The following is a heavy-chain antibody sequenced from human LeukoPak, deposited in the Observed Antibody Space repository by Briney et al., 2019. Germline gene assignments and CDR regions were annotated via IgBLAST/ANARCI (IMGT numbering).Heavy chain of an antibody. CDR2: ISTSGTTI. CDR1: GFTLSNYE. D-gene: IGHD6-19*01. CDR3: ARERYSSGWDAFDI. J-gene: IGHJ3*02. Sequence: GGSLRLSCVASGFTLSNYEMNWVRQAPGKGLEWVSYISTSGTTIYYADSVRGRFTISRDNAKNSLYLQMNSLRAEDTALYYCARERYSSGWDAFDIWGQGTLVTVSS. V-gene: IGHV3-48*03.